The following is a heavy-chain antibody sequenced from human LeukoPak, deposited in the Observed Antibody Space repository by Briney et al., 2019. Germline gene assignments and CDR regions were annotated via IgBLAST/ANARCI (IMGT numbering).Heavy chain of an antibody. Sequence: GASVKVSCKASGYTFFNYGISWVRQAPGQGLEWMGWISAYNGNTNYAQKLQGRVTMTTDTSTSTAYMELRSLRSDDTAVYHCARDRRELLWVDIEDYWGQGTLVTVSS. J-gene: IGHJ4*02. CDR1: GYTFFNYG. CDR3: ARDRRELLWVDIEDY. D-gene: IGHD3-10*01. V-gene: IGHV1-18*01. CDR2: ISAYNGNT.